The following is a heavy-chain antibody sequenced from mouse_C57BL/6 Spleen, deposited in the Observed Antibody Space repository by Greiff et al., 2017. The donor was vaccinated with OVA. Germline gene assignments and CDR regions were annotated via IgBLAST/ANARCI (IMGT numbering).Heavy chain of an antibody. Sequence: EVMLVESGGGLVQPGGSMKLSCVASGFTFSNYWMNWVRQSPETGLELVAQIRLKSDNYATPYAEAVKGRFTISRDDSKSSVYLQMNNLRAEDTGSYYCTGQIYDGYYVFPLYYYAMDYWGQGTSVTVSS. D-gene: IGHD2-3*01. CDR2: IRLKSDNYAT. CDR1: GFTFSNYW. J-gene: IGHJ4*01. V-gene: IGHV6-3*01. CDR3: TGQIYDGYYVFPLYYYAMDY.